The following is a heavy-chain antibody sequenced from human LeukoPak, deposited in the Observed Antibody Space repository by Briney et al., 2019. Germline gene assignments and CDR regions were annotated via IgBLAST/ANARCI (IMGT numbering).Heavy chain of an antibody. CDR3: ARDTSLGMPQWFDP. Sequence: SEXLSLTCTVSGGIIGSYYWSWVRQPPGKGLEWMAYIYNTDYNKYNPYLRSRGNISVDETKNKTSLQLRSVTAADTAVYYCARDTSLGMPQWFDPWGQGALVTVSS. CDR2: IYNTDYN. CDR1: GGIIGSYY. D-gene: IGHD2-2*01. V-gene: IGHV4-59*01. J-gene: IGHJ5*02.